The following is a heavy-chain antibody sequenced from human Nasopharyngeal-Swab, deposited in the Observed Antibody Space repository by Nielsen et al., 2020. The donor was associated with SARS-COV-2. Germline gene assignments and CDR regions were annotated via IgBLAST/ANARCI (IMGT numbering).Heavy chain of an antibody. Sequence: SETLSLTCTVSGESLSGYFWTWIRQPPGKGLEWIGEIIHNGGTNYNPSLKSRLTISVDKSKNQFSLQLSSVTAADTAVYYCVRSSSWYYFDYWAQGTQVTVSS. CDR2: IIHNGGT. CDR1: GESLSGYF. D-gene: IGHD6-13*01. V-gene: IGHV4-34*12. J-gene: IGHJ4*02. CDR3: VRSSSWYYFDY.